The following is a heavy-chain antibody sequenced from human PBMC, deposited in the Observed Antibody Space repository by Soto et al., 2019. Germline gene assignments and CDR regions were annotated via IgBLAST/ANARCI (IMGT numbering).Heavy chain of an antibody. CDR3: ARRGSSGWYRYYFDY. Sequence: QVQLVQSGAEVKKPGASVKVSCKASGYTFTSYGISWVRQAPGQGLEWMGWISAYNGNTNYAQKLQGRVTMTTDTATSKAYMELRSLRFDDTAVYYCARRGSSGWYRYYFDYWGQGTLVTVSS. CDR1: GYTFTSYG. D-gene: IGHD6-19*01. V-gene: IGHV1-18*01. J-gene: IGHJ4*02. CDR2: ISAYNGNT.